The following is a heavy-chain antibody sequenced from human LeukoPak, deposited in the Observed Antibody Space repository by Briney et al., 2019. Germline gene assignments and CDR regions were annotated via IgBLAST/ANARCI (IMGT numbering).Heavy chain of an antibody. CDR2: INPNSGGT. J-gene: IGHJ6*02. V-gene: IGHV1-2*02. Sequence: GASVKVSCKASGYTFTGYYMHWVRQAPGQGLEWMGWINPNSGGTNYAQKFQGRVTMTRDTSISTAYMELSSLRSEDTAVYYCARGLFAIFGVVKYYGMDVWGQGTTVTVSS. D-gene: IGHD3-3*01. CDR3: ARGLFAIFGVVKYYGMDV. CDR1: GYTFTGYY.